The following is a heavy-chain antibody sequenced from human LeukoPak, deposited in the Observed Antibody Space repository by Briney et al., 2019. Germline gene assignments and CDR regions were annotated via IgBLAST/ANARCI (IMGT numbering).Heavy chain of an antibody. CDR3: AREAYYDYVWGSYRYPNWFDP. CDR2: IYYSGST. J-gene: IGHJ5*02. Sequence: SETLSLTCTVSGGSISSSSYYWGWIRQPPGKGLEWIGSIYYSGSTYYNPSLKSRVTISVDTSKNQFSLKLSSVTAADTAVYYCAREAYYDYVWGSYRYPNWFDPWGQGTLVTVSS. CDR1: GGSISSSSYY. V-gene: IGHV4-39*07. D-gene: IGHD3-16*02.